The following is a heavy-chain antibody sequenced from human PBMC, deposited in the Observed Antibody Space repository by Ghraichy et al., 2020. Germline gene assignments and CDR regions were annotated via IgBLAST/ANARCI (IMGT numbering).Heavy chain of an antibody. D-gene: IGHD5-24*01. CDR1: AGSINSSSYY. CDR3: ARHKNGYQGYYYMDV. CDR2: IYYSGST. V-gene: IGHV4-39*01. Sequence: SETLSLTCTVSAGSINSSSYYWGWIRQPPGKGLEWIGSIYYSGSTYDIPSLKSRVTISVDTSKNQFSLNLSSVTAAATAVYYCARHKNGYQGYYYMDVWGKGTTVTVSS. J-gene: IGHJ6*03.